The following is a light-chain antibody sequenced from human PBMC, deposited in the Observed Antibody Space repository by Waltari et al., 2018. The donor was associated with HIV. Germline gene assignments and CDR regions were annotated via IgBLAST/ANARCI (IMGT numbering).Light chain of an antibody. CDR1: SSDVGNYNE. J-gene: IGLJ2*01. Sequence: SVTISCTGTSSDVGNYNEVSWYQQSPGTAPKLMIYDVSNRPSGVPDGFSGSKSCNTASLTISGLQAEDEADYYCSSFTTSITVVFGGGTKLTVL. CDR2: DVS. CDR3: SSFTTSITVV. V-gene: IGLV2-18*02.